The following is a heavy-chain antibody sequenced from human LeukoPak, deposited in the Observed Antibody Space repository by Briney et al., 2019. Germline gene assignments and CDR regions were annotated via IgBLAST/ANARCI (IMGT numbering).Heavy chain of an antibody. Sequence: ASVKVSCKASGYTFISYGISWVRQAPGQGLEWMGWISAYNGNTNYAQKFQGRVTITTDESTTTAYMELSSLKSEDTAVYYCARDRSPFQYQLPYRGDAFDIWGQGTLVTVSS. CDR2: ISAYNGNT. J-gene: IGHJ3*02. CDR3: ARDRSPFQYQLPYRGDAFDI. D-gene: IGHD2-2*02. CDR1: GYTFISYG. V-gene: IGHV1-18*01.